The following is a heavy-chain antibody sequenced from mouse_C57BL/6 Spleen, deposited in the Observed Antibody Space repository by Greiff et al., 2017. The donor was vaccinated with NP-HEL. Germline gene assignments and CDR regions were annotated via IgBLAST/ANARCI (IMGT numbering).Heavy chain of an antibody. CDR3: ARKALPGTDS. CDR2: IDPEDGET. V-gene: IGHV14-2*01. J-gene: IGHJ2*01. Sequence: VQLKQSGAELVKPGASVKLSCTASGFNIKDYYMHWVKQRTEQGLEWIGRIDPEDGETKYAQKFQGKATITADTSSNTAYLQLGSLTSEDTAFYYCARKALPGTDSWGQGTTLTVSS. D-gene: IGHD4-1*01. CDR1: GFNIKDYY.